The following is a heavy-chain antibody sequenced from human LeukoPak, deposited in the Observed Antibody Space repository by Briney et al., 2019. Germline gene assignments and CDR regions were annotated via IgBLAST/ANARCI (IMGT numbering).Heavy chain of an antibody. CDR1: GFTFSSHW. D-gene: IGHD6-25*01. CDR3: ARVMGLYSSAWELEY. CDR2: IPSDGTTT. J-gene: IGHJ4*02. Sequence: GGSLRLSCAASGFTFSSHWMHWVRQAPGKGLVWVSRIPSDGTTTTYADFVKGRFTISRDDAKNTLYLQMNNLRVEDTAVYYCARVMGLYSSAWELEYWGQGALVTVSS. V-gene: IGHV3-74*03.